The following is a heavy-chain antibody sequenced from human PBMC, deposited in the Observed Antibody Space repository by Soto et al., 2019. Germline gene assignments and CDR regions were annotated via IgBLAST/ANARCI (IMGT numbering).Heavy chain of an antibody. V-gene: IGHV3-53*01. J-gene: IGHJ1*01. Sequence: EVQLVESGGGLIQPGGSLRLSCAASGFTVSSNYMSWVRQAPGKGLEWVSVIYSGGSTYYADSVKGRFTISRDNSKNTLYLQMNSLRAEDTAVYYCARDPAAAGTRYFQHWGQGTLVTVSS. D-gene: IGHD6-13*01. CDR2: IYSGGST. CDR3: ARDPAAAGTRYFQH. CDR1: GFTVSSNY.